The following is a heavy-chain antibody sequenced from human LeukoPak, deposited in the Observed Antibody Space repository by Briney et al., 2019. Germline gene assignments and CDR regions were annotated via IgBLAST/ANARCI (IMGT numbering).Heavy chain of an antibody. D-gene: IGHD6-13*01. J-gene: IGHJ4*02. CDR1: GFSFSSYS. V-gene: IGHV3-48*01. Sequence: SGGSLRLSCAASGFSFSSYSMNWVRQAPGKGLEWVSYISGSSSRIYYADSVKGRFTISRDNSKNTLYLQMNSLRAEDTAVYYCAKEVRYSSSWYTDYWGQGTLVTVSS. CDR2: ISGSSSRI. CDR3: AKEVRYSSSWYTDY.